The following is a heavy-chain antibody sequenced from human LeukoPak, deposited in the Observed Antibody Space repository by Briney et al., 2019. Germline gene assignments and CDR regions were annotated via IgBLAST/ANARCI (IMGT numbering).Heavy chain of an antibody. CDR2: ISSSSDTK. D-gene: IGHD2-2*01. CDR3: ARGTSSHFDY. J-gene: IGHJ4*02. Sequence: PPGGSLRLSCAASGFTFSSYSMNWVRQAPGEGLEWVSYISSSSDTKYYADSVKGRFTISRDNAKNSLYLQMNSLRAEDTAVYYCARGTSSHFDYRGQGTLVTVSS. CDR1: GFTFSSYS. V-gene: IGHV3-48*04.